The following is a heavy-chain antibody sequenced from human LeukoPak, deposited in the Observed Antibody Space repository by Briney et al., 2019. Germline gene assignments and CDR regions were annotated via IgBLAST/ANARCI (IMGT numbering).Heavy chain of an antibody. D-gene: IGHD3-3*01. CDR3: ARSTYYDFWSGYYTYYYYYMDV. CDR1: GGSISSHY. CDR2: IYYSRST. V-gene: IGHV4-59*11. J-gene: IGHJ6*03. Sequence: TLSLTCTVSGGSISSHYWSWIRQPPGKGLEWIGYIYYSRSTNYNPSLKSRFTISVDTSKNQFSLKLSSVTAADTAVYYCARSTYYDFWSGYYTYYYYYMDVWGKGTTVTVSS.